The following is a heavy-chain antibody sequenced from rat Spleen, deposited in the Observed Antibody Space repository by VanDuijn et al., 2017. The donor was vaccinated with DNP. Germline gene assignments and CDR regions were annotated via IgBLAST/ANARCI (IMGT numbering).Heavy chain of an antibody. V-gene: IGHV3-3*01. CDR1: GYSITSNY. D-gene: IGHD1-11*01. CDR3: ARSRGAMDA. J-gene: IGHJ4*01. Sequence: EVQLQESGPGLVKPSQSLSLTCSVTGYSITSNYWGWIRKFPGNKLEWMGSVNSAGTTNYNPSLKSRISITRDSSKNQFFLQVNSVTTEDTATYYCARSRGAMDAWGQGTSVTVSS. CDR2: VNSAGTT.